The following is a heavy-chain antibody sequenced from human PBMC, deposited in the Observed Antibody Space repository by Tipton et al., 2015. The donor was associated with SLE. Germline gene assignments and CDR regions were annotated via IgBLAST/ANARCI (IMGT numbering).Heavy chain of an antibody. CDR3: VVCSPSSCSYFDY. V-gene: IGHV4-4*07. CDR1: GGSINTYY. D-gene: IGHD2-2*01. J-gene: IGHJ4*02. Sequence: LRLSCTVSGGSINTYYWAWVRQPAGKGLEWIGRIYTGGNTKYNPSLESRVSLSVDTSRGQFLLEVRSVTAADTAVYYCVVCSPSSCSYFDYWGQGRLVTVSS. CDR2: IYTGGNT.